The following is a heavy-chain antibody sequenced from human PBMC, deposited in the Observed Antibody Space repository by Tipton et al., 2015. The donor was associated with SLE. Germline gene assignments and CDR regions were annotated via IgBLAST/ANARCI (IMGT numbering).Heavy chain of an antibody. CDR2: INPNSGGT. Sequence: QLVQSGAEVKKPGASVKASCKASGYTFTGYYMHWVRQAPGQGLEWMGWINPNSGGTNYAQKFQGRVTMTRDTSISTAYMELSRLRSDDTAVYYCAREGWFGDQYYYGMDVWGQGTTVTVSS. V-gene: IGHV1-2*02. J-gene: IGHJ6*02. CDR3: AREGWFGDQYYYGMDV. CDR1: GYTFTGYY. D-gene: IGHD3-10*01.